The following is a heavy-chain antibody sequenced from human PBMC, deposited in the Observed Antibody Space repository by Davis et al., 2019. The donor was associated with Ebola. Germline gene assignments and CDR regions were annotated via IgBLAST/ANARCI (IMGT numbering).Heavy chain of an antibody. CDR1: GFTFSGHW. J-gene: IGHJ4*02. CDR3: ARHHYMRIDY. Sequence: PGGSLTLSCATSGFTFSGHWMTWVRQAPGKGLEWVANINQDGSEKNYVDSVKGRFTISRDNAKSSLYVYMNSLRGDDTAVYYCARHHYMRIDYWGQGSVVTVSS. V-gene: IGHV3-7*03. CDR2: INQDGSEK. D-gene: IGHD4-11*01.